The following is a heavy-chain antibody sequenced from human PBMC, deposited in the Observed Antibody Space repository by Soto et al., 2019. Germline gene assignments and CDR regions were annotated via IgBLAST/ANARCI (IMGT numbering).Heavy chain of an antibody. D-gene: IGHD3-22*01. CDR1: GGSFSGYY. Sequence: SETLSLTCAVYGGSFSGYYWSWIRQPPGKGLEWIGEINHSGSTNYSPSLKSRVTISVDTSKNQFSLKLSSVTAADTAVYYCARGSGYYDWFDPWGQGTLVTVSS. V-gene: IGHV4-34*01. CDR3: ARGSGYYDWFDP. J-gene: IGHJ5*02. CDR2: INHSGST.